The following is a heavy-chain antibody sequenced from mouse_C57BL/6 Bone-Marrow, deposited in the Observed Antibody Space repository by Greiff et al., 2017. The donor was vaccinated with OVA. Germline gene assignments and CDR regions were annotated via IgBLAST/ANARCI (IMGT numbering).Heavy chain of an antibody. J-gene: IGHJ3*01. CDR3: TRDYYGPWFAY. V-gene: IGHV1-15*01. Sequence: QVQLQQSGAELVRPGASVTLSCKASGYTFTDYEMHWVKQTPVHGLEWIGAIDPETGGTAYNQKFKGKAILTADKSSSTAYMELRSLTSEDSAVYYCTRDYYGPWFAYWGQGTLVTVSA. CDR2: IDPETGGT. D-gene: IGHD1-2*01. CDR1: GYTFTDYE.